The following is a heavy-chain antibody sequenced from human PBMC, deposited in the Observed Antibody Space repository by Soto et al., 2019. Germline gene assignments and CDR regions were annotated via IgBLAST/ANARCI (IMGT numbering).Heavy chain of an antibody. CDR2: IKVGSSRI. CDR3: VGSPKIGVRGAF. J-gene: IGHJ1*01. D-gene: IGHD3-10*01. CDR1: GFSFSAYN. Sequence: EVQLVESGGGLVKPGWSLRLSCIGSGFSFSAYNMNWVRQAPGKGLEWVSSIKVGSSRIYQPDSMKGRFTISRDDARNSVYLQINTLRAEDTALYFCVGSPKIGVRGAFWGKGTQVTVSS. V-gene: IGHV3-21*02.